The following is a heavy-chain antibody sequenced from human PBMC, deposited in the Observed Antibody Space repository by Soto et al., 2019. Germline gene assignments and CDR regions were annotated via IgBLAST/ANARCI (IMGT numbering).Heavy chain of an antibody. V-gene: IGHV4-59*01. Sequence: SETLSLTCTVSGGSISSNYWTWIRQPPGKGLEWIGYVYNSGSTNYNPSLKSRVTISEDTSKSQFSLKVNSMTAADTAVYYCARYRREAVAGYTLDNWGQGILVTVS. CDR1: GGSISSNY. J-gene: IGHJ4*02. CDR3: ARYRREAVAGYTLDN. D-gene: IGHD6-13*01. CDR2: VYNSGST.